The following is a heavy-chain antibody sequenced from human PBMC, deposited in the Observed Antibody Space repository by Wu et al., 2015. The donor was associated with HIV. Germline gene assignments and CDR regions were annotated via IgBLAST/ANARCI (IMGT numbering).Heavy chain of an antibody. V-gene: IGHV1-2*02. D-gene: IGHD3-16*01. CDR1: GYTFNLYY. Sequence: QVQLVQSGAEVKKPGASVRVSCRTSGYTFNLYYIHWVRQAPGQGFEWMGWINPNTGGTNYAQKFQGRVTMTRDTSISTAFMELSRLRSDDTAIYYCARGYPGDDLNYWGQGTLVTVSS. J-gene: IGHJ4*02. CDR2: INPNTGGT. CDR3: ARGYPGDDLNY.